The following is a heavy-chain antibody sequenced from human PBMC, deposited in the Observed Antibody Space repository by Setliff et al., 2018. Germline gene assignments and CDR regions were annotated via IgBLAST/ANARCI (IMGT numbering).Heavy chain of an antibody. CDR1: GFTFSTYS. V-gene: IGHV3-21*01. D-gene: IGHD6-25*01. J-gene: IGHJ3*02. CDR3: ARSPANGGHDAFDI. CDR2: ISPNSIYI. Sequence: GESLRLSCAASGFTFSTYSFHWVRQAPGKGLDWVSSISPNSIYIYYADSVKGRFTISRDNAKNSLYLQMNSLGAEDTAVYYCARSPANGGHDAFDIWGQGTMVTVSS.